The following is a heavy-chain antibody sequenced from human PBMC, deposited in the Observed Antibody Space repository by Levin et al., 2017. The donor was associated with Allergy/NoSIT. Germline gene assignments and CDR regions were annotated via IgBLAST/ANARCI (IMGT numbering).Heavy chain of an antibody. V-gene: IGHV3-23*01. J-gene: IGHJ4*02. CDR1: GFTFRSYT. Sequence: GESLKISCAASGFTFRSYTMTWVRQAPGRGLEWVSTLRYSGDTTHYADSVKGRFTISRDNAKNTLYLQMNSLRAEDTAVYYCARALIVGATSGGDYWGQGTLVTVSS. CDR2: LRYSGDTT. CDR3: ARALIVGATSGGDY. D-gene: IGHD1-26*01.